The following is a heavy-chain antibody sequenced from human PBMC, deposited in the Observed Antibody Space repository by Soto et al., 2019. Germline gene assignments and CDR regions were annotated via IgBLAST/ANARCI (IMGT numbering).Heavy chain of an antibody. CDR3: ARNYYDSGGGFDY. D-gene: IGHD3-22*01. J-gene: IGHJ4*02. CDR1: GFSFSIYS. CDR2: IYSGGST. Sequence: GGSLRPSCAASGFSFSIYSMSWVRQAPGKGLEWVSVIYSGGSTYYADSVKGRFTISRDNSKNTLYLQMNSLRADDTAVYYCARNYYDSGGGFDYWGQGTLVTVSS. V-gene: IGHV3-53*01.